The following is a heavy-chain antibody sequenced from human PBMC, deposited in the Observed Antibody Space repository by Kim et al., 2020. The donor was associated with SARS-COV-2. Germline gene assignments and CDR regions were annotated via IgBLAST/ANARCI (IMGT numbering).Heavy chain of an antibody. J-gene: IGHJ6*02. CDR1: GFNFSSYG. Sequence: GGSLRLSCAASGFNFSSYGMYWVRQAPGKGLAWVAVISYDGTNKYYADSVRGRFTISRDNSKNTLYLQMNSLRAEDTAVYYCARDRLGGSGSYCDVWGQG. D-gene: IGHD3-10*01. V-gene: IGHV3-33*05. CDR3: ARDRLGGSGSYCDV. CDR2: ISYDGTNK.